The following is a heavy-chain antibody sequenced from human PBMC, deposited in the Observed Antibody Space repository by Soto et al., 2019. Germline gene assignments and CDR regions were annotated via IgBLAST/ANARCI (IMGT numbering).Heavy chain of an antibody. CDR2: ISYDGCNK. CDR3: ARDRAYDFWSGYLPYYYGMDV. Sequence: GGSLRLSCAASGFTFSSYAMHWVRQAPGKGLGWVAVISYDGCNKYYADSVKGRFTISRDNSKNTLYLEMNSLSAEDTAVYYCARDRAYDFWSGYLPYYYGMDVWGQGTTVTVSS. CDR1: GFTFSSYA. V-gene: IGHV3-30-3*01. J-gene: IGHJ6*02. D-gene: IGHD3-3*01.